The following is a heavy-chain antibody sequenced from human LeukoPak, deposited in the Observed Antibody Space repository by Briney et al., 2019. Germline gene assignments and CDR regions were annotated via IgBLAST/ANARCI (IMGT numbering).Heavy chain of an antibody. CDR3: ARDKTPMGYAAFGI. J-gene: IGHJ3*02. CDR1: GFTFSSYS. Sequence: GGSLRLSCAASGFTFSSYSMNWVRQAPGKGLEWVSSISSSSSYIYYADSVKGRFTISRDNAKNSLYLQMNSLRAEDTAVYYCARDKTPMGYAAFGIWGQGTMVTVSS. D-gene: IGHD2-2*01. V-gene: IGHV3-21*01. CDR2: ISSSSSYI.